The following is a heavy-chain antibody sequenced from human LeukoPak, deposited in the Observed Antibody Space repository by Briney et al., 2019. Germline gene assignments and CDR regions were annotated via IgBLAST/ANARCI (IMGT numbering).Heavy chain of an antibody. V-gene: IGHV3-64*01. Sequence: GGSLRLSCAASGFTFSSYAMHWVRQAPGKGLEYVSGISGNGATTNYANSVKDRFTISRDNSKNTLYLQMGSLRTEDMALYYCARGRFLEWFFDSWGQGTLVSVSS. CDR3: ARGRFLEWFFDS. CDR1: GFTFSSYA. J-gene: IGHJ4*02. CDR2: ISGNGATT. D-gene: IGHD3-3*01.